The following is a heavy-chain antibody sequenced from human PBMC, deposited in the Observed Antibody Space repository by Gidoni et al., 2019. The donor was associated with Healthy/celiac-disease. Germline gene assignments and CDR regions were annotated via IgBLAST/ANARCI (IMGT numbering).Heavy chain of an antibody. J-gene: IGHJ4*02. CDR1: GGSLSSGSYY. V-gene: IGHV4-61*02. CDR2: IYTSGST. D-gene: IGHD3-16*02. CDR3: ARGVSYDYVWGSYRDGYYFDY. Sequence: QVQLQESGPGLVKPSQTLSLTCTVSGGSLSSGSYYWSWIRQPAGKGLEWIGRIYTSGSTNYNPSLKSRVTISVDTSKNQFSLKLSSVTAADTAVYYCARGVSYDYVWGSYRDGYYFDYWGQGTLVTVSS.